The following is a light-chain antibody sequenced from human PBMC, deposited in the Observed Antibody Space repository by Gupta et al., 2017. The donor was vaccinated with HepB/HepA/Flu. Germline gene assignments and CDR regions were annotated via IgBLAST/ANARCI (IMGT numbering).Light chain of an antibody. CDR3: NSRDSSGNHLV. CDR1: SLRSYY. V-gene: IGLV3-19*01. CDR2: GKN. Sequence: SSELTQDPAVSVASGQTVRLTCQGDSLRSYYANWYQQKPGQATVLVIYGKNNRPSGIPDRFSGSSSGNTASLTITGAQAEDEADYYCNSRDSSGNHLVFGGGTKLTVL. J-gene: IGLJ2*01.